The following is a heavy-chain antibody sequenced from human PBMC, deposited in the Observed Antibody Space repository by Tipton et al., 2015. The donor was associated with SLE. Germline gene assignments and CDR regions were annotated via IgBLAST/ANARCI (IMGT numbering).Heavy chain of an antibody. CDR2: ISWNGFAT. V-gene: IGHV3-43*01. Sequence: SLRLSCAASGFIFPDYTMFWVRQPPGKGLEWVSLISWNGFATYYADSVKGRFTISRDNSENSLYLQMDSLRTEDTASYYCARERWLRRDDFDFWGQVTMVTVSS. J-gene: IGHJ3*01. CDR3: ARERWLRRDDFDF. CDR1: GFIFPDYT. D-gene: IGHD5-12*01.